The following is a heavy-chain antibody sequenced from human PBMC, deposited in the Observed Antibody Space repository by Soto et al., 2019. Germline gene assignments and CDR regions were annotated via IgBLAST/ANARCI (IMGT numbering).Heavy chain of an antibody. CDR3: ARETTEDYFDY. CDR2: IIPILGIA. J-gene: IGHJ4*02. D-gene: IGHD4-17*01. CDR1: GGTFSSYT. V-gene: IGHV1-69*08. Sequence: QVQLVQSGAEVKKPGSSVKVSCKASGGTFSSYTISWVRQAPGQGLEWMGRIIPILGIANYAQKFQGRVTITADKPTSTAYMELSSLRSEDTAVYYCARETTEDYFDYWGQGTLVTVSS.